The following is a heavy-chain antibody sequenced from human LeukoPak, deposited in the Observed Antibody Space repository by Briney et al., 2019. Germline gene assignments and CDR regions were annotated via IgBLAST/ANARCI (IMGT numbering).Heavy chain of an antibody. CDR3: AKAYDGSYPLDD. CDR1: GFTFSSYA. V-gene: IGHV3-30*04. J-gene: IGHJ4*02. Sequence: GGSLRLSCAASGFTFSSYAMHWVRQTPGKGLQWVALVSYDAGDKYYADSVKGRFTISRDNSNNTLYLQMNSLRPEDTAVYYCAKAYDGSYPLDDWGQRTLVTVSS. CDR2: VSYDAGDK. D-gene: IGHD5-12*01.